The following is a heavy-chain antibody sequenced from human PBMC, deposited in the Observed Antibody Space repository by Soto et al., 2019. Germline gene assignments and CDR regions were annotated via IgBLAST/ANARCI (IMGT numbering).Heavy chain of an antibody. CDR2: ISSSSSYI. D-gene: IGHD6-6*01. CDR3: ARDIIAARQDYYYDMDV. J-gene: IGHJ6*02. CDR1: GFTFSSYS. V-gene: IGHV3-21*01. Sequence: PAESLTLSCAASGFTFSSYSMNWVRQAPGKGLEWVSSISSSSSYIYYAASVKGGFTIARDNAKNSLYQQMNSLRAEDTAVYYGARDIIAARQDYYYDMDVWGQGTTVTVSS.